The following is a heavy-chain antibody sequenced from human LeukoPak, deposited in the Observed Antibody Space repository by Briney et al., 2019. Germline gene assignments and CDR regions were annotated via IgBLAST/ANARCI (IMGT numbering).Heavy chain of an antibody. Sequence: ASVKVSCKVSGYTLTELSMHWVRQAPGKGLEWMGGFDPEDGETIYAQKFQGRVTMTEDTSTDTAYMELSSLRSEDTAVYYCATDRTNTGDFDYWGQGTLVTVSS. CDR2: FDPEDGET. CDR1: GYTLTELS. V-gene: IGHV1-24*01. CDR3: ATDRTNTGDFDY. J-gene: IGHJ4*02. D-gene: IGHD1-14*01.